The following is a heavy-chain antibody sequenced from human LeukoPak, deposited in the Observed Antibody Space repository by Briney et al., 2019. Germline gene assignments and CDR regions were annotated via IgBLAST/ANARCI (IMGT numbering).Heavy chain of an antibody. CDR3: ASGPTVTTASFDY. D-gene: IGHD4-17*01. CDR1: GTIFTSNW. V-gene: IGHV5-51*01. J-gene: IGHJ4*02. CDR2: IYPGDSDT. Sequence: PGASLQISCQGSGTIFTSNWIGWGRQLPGKGLEWMGIIYPGDSDTRYSPSFQGQVTISADKSISTAYLQWSSLKASDTAMYYCASGPTVTTASFDYWGQGTLVTVSS.